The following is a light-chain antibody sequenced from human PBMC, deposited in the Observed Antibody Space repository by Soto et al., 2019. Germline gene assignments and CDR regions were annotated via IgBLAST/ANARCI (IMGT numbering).Light chain of an antibody. CDR3: QKYNSAPLT. V-gene: IGKV1-27*01. CDR1: QGIGVY. J-gene: IGKJ4*01. CDR2: AQS. Sequence: DIQMTQSPSSLSASLGDRVTITCRASQGIGVYLAWFQQKPGKVPSLLIYAQSALQSGVPSRFSGGGSGTDFTLTINSLQPEDVATYYCQKYNSAPLTFGGGTKVEIK.